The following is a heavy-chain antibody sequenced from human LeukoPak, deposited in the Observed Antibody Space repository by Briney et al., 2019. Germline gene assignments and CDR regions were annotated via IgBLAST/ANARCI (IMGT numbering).Heavy chain of an antibody. Sequence: SETLSLTCTVSGGSINSYYWSWIRQPPGKGLEWNGYIYYTGGETNYNPSLKSRLTISVDTSKNQFSLMLTSVTAADTAVYYCARQPGGTAAFDIWAQGTMVTVSS. D-gene: IGHD1-14*01. CDR3: ARQPGGTAAFDI. CDR2: IYYTGGET. V-gene: IGHV4-59*08. CDR1: GGSINSYY. J-gene: IGHJ3*02.